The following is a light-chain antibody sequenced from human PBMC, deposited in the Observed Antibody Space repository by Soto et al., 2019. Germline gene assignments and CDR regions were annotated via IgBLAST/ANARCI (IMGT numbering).Light chain of an antibody. CDR1: PAISSY. Sequence: ISLTQSPSSLSASVGDRVTITCRASPAISSYLDWYQQKPGKAPKLLIYAASTLQSGVPSRFSGSGSGTDFTLPISSLQPEDFATYYCLQLNSYPLTFGGGTKVEIK. CDR2: AAS. V-gene: IGKV1-9*01. CDR3: LQLNSYPLT. J-gene: IGKJ4*01.